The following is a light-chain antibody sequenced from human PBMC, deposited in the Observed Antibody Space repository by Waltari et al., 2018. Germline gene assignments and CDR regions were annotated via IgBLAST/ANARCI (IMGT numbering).Light chain of an antibody. CDR3: SSFTRTNSWV. V-gene: IGLV2-14*03. Sequence: HSALAQPPSVSGSPGQSITIPCTGPSSDVGGYNYVPWYQQHPGKAPRLMIYDVNNPPSGVSNRFSGSKSGNTASLTISGLQAEDEADYYCSSFTRTNSWVFGGGTKLTVL. CDR2: DVN. CDR1: SSDVGGYNY. J-gene: IGLJ3*02.